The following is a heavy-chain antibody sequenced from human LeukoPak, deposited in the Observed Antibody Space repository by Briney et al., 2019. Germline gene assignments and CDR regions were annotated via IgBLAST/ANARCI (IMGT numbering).Heavy chain of an antibody. CDR3: ARGSDSGGFDP. Sequence: PSETLSLTCTVSGGSISSYYWSWIRQPPGKGLEWIGYIYYSGSTNYNPSLKSRVTISVDTFKNQFSLKLSSVTAADTAVYYCARGSDSGGFDPWGQGTLVTVSS. J-gene: IGHJ5*02. CDR1: GGSISSYY. CDR2: IYYSGST. V-gene: IGHV4-59*01. D-gene: IGHD3-10*01.